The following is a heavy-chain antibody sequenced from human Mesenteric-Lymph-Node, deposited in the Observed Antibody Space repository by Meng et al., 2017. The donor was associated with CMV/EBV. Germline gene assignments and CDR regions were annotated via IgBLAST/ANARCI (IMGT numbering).Heavy chain of an antibody. CDR3: ARGFNYAHYDY. J-gene: IGHJ4*02. D-gene: IGHD4/OR15-4a*01. Sequence: CQASGYAFTGYYIHWVRRAPGQGLEWMGCINPNSGGTHYAQKFQGWVTMTRDTSITTAYMELSSLRSDDTAVYYCARGFNYAHYDYWGQGALVTVSS. V-gene: IGHV1-2*04. CDR2: INPNSGGT. CDR1: GYAFTGYY.